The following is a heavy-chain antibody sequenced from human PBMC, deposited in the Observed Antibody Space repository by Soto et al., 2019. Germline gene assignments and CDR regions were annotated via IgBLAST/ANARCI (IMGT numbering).Heavy chain of an antibody. J-gene: IGHJ4*02. Sequence: EVQLVESGGGLVKPGGSLRLSCAASGFTFSSYSMNWVRQAPGKGLEWVSSISSSSSYIYYADSVKGRFTISRDNAKNSLYLQMNILRAEDTAMYYCARSGSTVTSDVDYWGQGTLVTVSS. CDR2: ISSSSSYI. CDR1: GFTFSSYS. D-gene: IGHD4-17*01. V-gene: IGHV3-21*01. CDR3: ARSGSTVTSDVDY.